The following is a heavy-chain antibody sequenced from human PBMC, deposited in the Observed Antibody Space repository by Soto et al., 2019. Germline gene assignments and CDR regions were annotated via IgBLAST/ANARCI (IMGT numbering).Heavy chain of an antibody. Sequence: PSETLSLTCTVSGGSISSSSYYWGWIRQPPGKGLEWIGSLYYSGSTYYNPSLKSRVTISVDTSKNQFSLKLSSVTAADTAVYYCARDGPLVYGMDVWGQGTTVTVS. CDR2: LYYSGST. J-gene: IGHJ6*02. CDR3: ARDGPLVYGMDV. CDR1: GGSISSSSYY. V-gene: IGHV4-39*07.